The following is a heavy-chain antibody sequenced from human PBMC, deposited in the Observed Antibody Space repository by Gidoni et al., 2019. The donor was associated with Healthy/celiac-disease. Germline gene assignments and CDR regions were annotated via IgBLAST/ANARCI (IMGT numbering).Heavy chain of an antibody. J-gene: IGHJ4*02. CDR1: GGSISSSSYY. D-gene: IGHD3-10*01. CDR3: ARHYYGSGSYYNVWFPPYYFDY. CDR2: IYYSGST. V-gene: IGHV4-39*01. Sequence: QLQLQESGPGLVKPSETLSLTCTVSGGSISSSSYYWGWTRQPPGKGLEWIGSIYYSGSTYYNPSLKSRVTISVDTSKNQFSLKLSSVTAADTAVYYCARHYYGSGSYYNVWFPPYYFDYWGQGTLVTVSS.